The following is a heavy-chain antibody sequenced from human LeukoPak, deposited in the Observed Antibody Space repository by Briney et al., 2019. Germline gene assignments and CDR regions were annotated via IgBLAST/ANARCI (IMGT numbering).Heavy chain of an antibody. J-gene: IGHJ4*02. D-gene: IGHD3-22*01. V-gene: IGHV3-23*01. CDR3: AKASYYYDSSGYSGLDY. Sequence: GGSLRLSCAASGFTFSSYGMSWVRQAPGKGLEWVSAISGSGGSTYYADSVKGRFTISRDNSKNTLYLQMNSLRAEDTAVYYCAKASYYYDSSGYSGLDYWGQGTLVTVSS. CDR2: ISGSGGST. CDR1: GFTFSSYG.